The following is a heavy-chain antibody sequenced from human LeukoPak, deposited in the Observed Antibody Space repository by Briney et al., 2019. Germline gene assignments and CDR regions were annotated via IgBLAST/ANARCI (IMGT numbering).Heavy chain of an antibody. CDR3: ARHQGDGYNYAPISFDY. J-gene: IGHJ4*02. CDR2: IYYSGST. V-gene: IGHV4-59*08. CDR1: GGSISSYY. Sequence: KASETLSLTCTVSGGSISSYYWSWIRQPPGKGLEWIGYIYYSGSTNYNPSLKSRVTISVDTSKNQFSLKLSSVTAADTAVYYCARHQGDGYNYAPISFDYWGQGTLVTVSS. D-gene: IGHD5-24*01.